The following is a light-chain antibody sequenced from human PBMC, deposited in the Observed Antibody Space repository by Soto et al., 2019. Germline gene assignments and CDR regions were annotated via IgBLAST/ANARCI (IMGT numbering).Light chain of an antibody. J-gene: IGKJ5*01. CDR1: ESISSW. Sequence: DIQMTQAPSTLSGSVGDRFTITCRASESISSWLAWYQQKPGKXPKXXIYKASTLKSGVPSRFSGSGSGTELTLTINRLQPDDFATYYCQQYHTSSITFGQGTRLDIK. CDR2: KAS. V-gene: IGKV1-5*03. CDR3: QQYHTSSIT.